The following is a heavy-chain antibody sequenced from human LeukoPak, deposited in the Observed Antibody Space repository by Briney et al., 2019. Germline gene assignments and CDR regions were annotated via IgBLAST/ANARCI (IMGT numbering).Heavy chain of an antibody. Sequence: SETLSLTCIVSGGSISSYYWSWIRQPPGKGLEWIGEINHSGSTNYNPSLKSRVTISVDTSKNQFSLKLSSVTAADTAVYYCARRAAGTKWFDPWGQGTLVTVSS. J-gene: IGHJ5*02. CDR1: GGSISSYY. V-gene: IGHV4-34*01. CDR3: ARRAAGTKWFDP. CDR2: INHSGST. D-gene: IGHD6-13*01.